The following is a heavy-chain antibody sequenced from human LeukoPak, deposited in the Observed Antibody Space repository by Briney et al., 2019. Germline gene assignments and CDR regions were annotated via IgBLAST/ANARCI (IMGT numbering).Heavy chain of an antibody. Sequence: PGRSLRLSCAASGFTFSTYVMHWVRQAPGKGLEWVTVISYDGHTNYADSVKGRFTISRDNSKNTLYLQMNGLRDEDTAVYYCAKERGSTTHFDYWGQGTLVTVSS. D-gene: IGHD2-2*01. CDR1: GFTFSTYV. CDR3: AKERGSTTHFDY. CDR2: ISYDGHT. J-gene: IGHJ4*02. V-gene: IGHV3-30*18.